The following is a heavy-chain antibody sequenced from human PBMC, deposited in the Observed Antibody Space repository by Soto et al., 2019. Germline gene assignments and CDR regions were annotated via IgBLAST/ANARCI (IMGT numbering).Heavy chain of an antibody. CDR3: ARGLLVPAATDPAYYFDY. D-gene: IGHD2-2*01. CDR1: GGSISSGGYS. CDR2: IYHSGST. Sequence: PSETLSLTCAVSGGSISSGGYSWSWIRQPPGKGLEWIGYIYHSGSTYYNPSLKSRVTISVDRSKNQFSLKLSSVTAADTAVYYCARGLLVPAATDPAYYFDYWGQGTLVTVSS. J-gene: IGHJ4*02. V-gene: IGHV4-30-2*01.